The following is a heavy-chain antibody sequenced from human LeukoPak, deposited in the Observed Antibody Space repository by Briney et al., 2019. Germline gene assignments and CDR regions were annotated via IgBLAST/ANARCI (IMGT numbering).Heavy chain of an antibody. CDR2: MYYSGNT. CDR3: ARLTRGSGWTYYFDY. CDR1: GDSVRTSNSY. J-gene: IGHJ4*02. D-gene: IGHD6-19*01. Sequence: SETLSLTCTVSGDSVRTSNSYWGWIRQPPGKGLEWIGSMYYSGNTYYNPSLKSRVTKSVDTSKNQFSLKLSSVTAADTAIYYCARLTRGSGWTYYFDYWGQGILVTVSS. V-gene: IGHV4-39*07.